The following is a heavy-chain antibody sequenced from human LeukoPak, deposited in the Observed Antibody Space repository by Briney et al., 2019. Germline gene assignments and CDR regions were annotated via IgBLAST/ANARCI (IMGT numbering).Heavy chain of an antibody. CDR2: INPNSGGT. J-gene: IGHJ6*03. D-gene: IGHD2-2*01. CDR1: GYTFTGYY. V-gene: IGHV1-2*02. CDR3: ARGRRYRSSTSCYVRHYYYYYYMDV. Sequence: GASVKVSCKASGYTFTGYYMHWVRQAPGQGLEWMGWINPNSGGTNYAQKFQGRVTITRNTSISTAYMELSSLRSEDTAVYYCARGRRYRSSTSCYVRHYYYYYYMDVWGKGTTVTVSS.